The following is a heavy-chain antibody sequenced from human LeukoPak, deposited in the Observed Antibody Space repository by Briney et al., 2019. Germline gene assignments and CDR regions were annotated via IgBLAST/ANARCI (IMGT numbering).Heavy chain of an antibody. D-gene: IGHD6-19*01. Sequence: ASVKVSCKASGYTFTSYDINWVRQATGQGLEWMGWMNPNSGNTGYAQKFQGRVTMTRNTSISTAYMELSSLRSEDTAVYYCARVEREQWLVDIWGQGTLVTVSS. V-gene: IGHV1-8*01. J-gene: IGHJ4*02. CDR3: ARVEREQWLVDI. CDR2: MNPNSGNT. CDR1: GYTFTSYD.